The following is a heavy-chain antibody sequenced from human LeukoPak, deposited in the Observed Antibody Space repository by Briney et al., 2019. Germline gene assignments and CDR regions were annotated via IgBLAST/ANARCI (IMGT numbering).Heavy chain of an antibody. V-gene: IGHV3-21*05. J-gene: IGHJ6*02. CDR1: GFTFTSYA. D-gene: IGHD6-19*01. CDR2: ISSSSSYT. Sequence: GGSLRLSCAASGFTFTSYAMNWVRQAPGKGLEWVSYISSSSSYTNYADSVKGRFTISRDNAKNSLYLQMNSLRAEDTAVYYCARDLGRLVLGPEPYYYGMDVWGQGTTVTVSS. CDR3: ARDLGRLVLGPEPYYYGMDV.